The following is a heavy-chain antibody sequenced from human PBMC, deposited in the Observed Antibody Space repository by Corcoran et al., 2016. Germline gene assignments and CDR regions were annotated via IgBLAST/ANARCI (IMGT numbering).Heavy chain of an antibody. V-gene: IGHV1-69*01. J-gene: IGHJ5*02. CDR2: IIPIFGTA. Sequence: QVQLVQSGAEVKKPGSSVKVSCKASGGTFSSYAISWVRQAPGQGLEWMGGIIPIFGTANYAQKFQGRVTITADESTGTAYMELRSLRTGDTAAYYCARDLGGKGRDWFDPWGQGTLVTVSS. CDR3: ARDLGGKGRDWFDP. D-gene: IGHD3-16*01. CDR1: GGTFSSYA.